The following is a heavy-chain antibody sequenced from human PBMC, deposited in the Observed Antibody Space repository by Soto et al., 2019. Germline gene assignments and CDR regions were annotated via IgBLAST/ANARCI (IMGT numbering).Heavy chain of an antibody. CDR3: ARGEMATTSYYYYGMDV. CDR1: GGTFSSYA. CDR2: IIPIFGTA. Sequence: QVQLVQSGAEVKKPGSSVKVSCKASGGTFSSYAISWVRQAPGQGLEWMGGIIPIFGTANYAQKFQGRVTITADKSTSTAYMELSSLRSDDTAVYYCARGEMATTSYYYYGMDVWGRGTTVTVAS. D-gene: IGHD5-12*01. V-gene: IGHV1-69*06. J-gene: IGHJ6*02.